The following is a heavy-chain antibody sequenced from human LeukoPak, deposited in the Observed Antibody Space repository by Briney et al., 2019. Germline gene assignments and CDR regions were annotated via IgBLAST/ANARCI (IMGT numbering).Heavy chain of an antibody. CDR2: IIAAFDKA. CDR3: ARDSQRGAQRGFQY. Sequence: ASVKVSCTVSGDSFSRYVISWVRQAPGQGPEWMGGIIAAFDKANYAQKFRGRVTISADKSTRTAHLEVDSLTSGDTAIYYCARDSQRGAQRGFQYWGQGTLVTVSS. D-gene: IGHD1-26*01. CDR1: GDSFSRYV. V-gene: IGHV1-69*06. J-gene: IGHJ1*01.